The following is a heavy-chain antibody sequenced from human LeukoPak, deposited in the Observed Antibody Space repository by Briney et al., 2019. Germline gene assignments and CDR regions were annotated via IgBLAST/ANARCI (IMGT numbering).Heavy chain of an antibody. D-gene: IGHD6-6*01. CDR2: INHSGST. CDR3: ARLIAAPPPDP. Sequence: SETLSLTCAVYGGSFSGYYWSWIRQPPGKGLEWIGEINHSGSTNYNPSLKSRVTISVDTSKNQFSLKPSSVTAADTAVYYCARLIAAPPPDPWGQGTLVTVSS. V-gene: IGHV4-34*01. J-gene: IGHJ5*02. CDR1: GGSFSGYY.